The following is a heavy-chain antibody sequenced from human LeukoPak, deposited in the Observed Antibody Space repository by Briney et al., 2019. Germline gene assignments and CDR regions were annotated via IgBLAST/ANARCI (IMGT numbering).Heavy chain of an antibody. V-gene: IGHV3-43*02. CDR1: LFPFDDYA. Sequence: GGSLRLSRAPSLFPFDDYAMHWVRQAPGKGLGWVSLISVAGGSTYYTDSVRGGFTLSRDNSKNTLYLQMDSVRAEDTGVYYCARGQVWLGYWGQGTLVTVPS. D-gene: IGHD5-18*01. J-gene: IGHJ4*02. CDR2: ISVAGGST. CDR3: ARGQVWLGY.